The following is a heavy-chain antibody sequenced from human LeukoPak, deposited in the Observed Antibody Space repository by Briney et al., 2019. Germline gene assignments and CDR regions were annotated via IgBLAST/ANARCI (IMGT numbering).Heavy chain of an antibody. CDR2: IGSSSSTI. J-gene: IGHJ4*02. V-gene: IGHV3-48*04. CDR1: GFTFSSYS. Sequence: GGSLRLSCAASGFTFSSYSMNWVRQAPGKGLERVSYIGSSSSTIYYADSVKGRFTISRDNAKNSLYLQMNSLSAEDTAVYYCWKQGGSDYWGQGTLVTVSS. CDR3: WKQGGSDY. D-gene: IGHD1-1*01.